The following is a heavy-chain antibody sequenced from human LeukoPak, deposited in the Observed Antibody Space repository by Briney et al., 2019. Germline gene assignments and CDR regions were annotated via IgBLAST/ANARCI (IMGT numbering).Heavy chain of an antibody. CDR1: GGSISSYY. V-gene: IGHV4-59*12. D-gene: IGHD6-19*01. J-gene: IGHJ4*02. Sequence: PSETLSLTCTVSGGSISSYYWSWIRQPPGKGLEWIGYIYYSGSTNYNPSLKSRVTISVDTSKNQFSLKLSSVTAADTAVYYCARERGSSGTIDYWGQGTLVTVSS. CDR2: IYYSGST. CDR3: ARERGSSGTIDY.